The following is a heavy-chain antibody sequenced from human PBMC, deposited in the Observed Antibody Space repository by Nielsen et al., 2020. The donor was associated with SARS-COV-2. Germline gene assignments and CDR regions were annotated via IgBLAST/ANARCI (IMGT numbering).Heavy chain of an antibody. D-gene: IGHD5-12*01. J-gene: IGHJ4*02. Sequence: SETLSLTCAVFGGSVNTHAWWSWVRQAPGQGLEWIGEVYHSGATNYNPSLKSRVTISVDTSKNQFSLKLSSVTAADTAVYYCARHGTWVSGYDRFDYWGQGTLVTVSS. CDR1: GGSVNTHAW. CDR3: ARHGTWVSGYDRFDY. V-gene: IGHV4-4*02. CDR2: VYHSGAT.